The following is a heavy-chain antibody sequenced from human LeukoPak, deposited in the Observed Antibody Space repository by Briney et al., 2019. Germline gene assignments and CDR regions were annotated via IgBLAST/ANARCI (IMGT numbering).Heavy chain of an antibody. J-gene: IGHJ4*02. V-gene: IGHV3-23*01. D-gene: IGHD3-22*01. CDR2: ISGSGGST. CDR1: GFTFSSYA. CDR3: AKRPHSGLYYFDY. Sequence: GGSLRLSCAASGFTFSSYAMSWDRQAPGKGLEWVSAISGSGGSTYYADSVKGRFTISRDNSKNTLYLQMNSLRAEDTAVYYCAKRPHSGLYYFDYWGQGTLVTVSS.